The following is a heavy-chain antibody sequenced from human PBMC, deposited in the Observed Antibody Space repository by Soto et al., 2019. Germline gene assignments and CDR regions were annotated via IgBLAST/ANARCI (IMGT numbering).Heavy chain of an antibody. D-gene: IGHD6-6*01. Sequence: SETLSLTCTVSGGSISSYYWSWIRQPPGKGLEWIGYIYYSGSTNYNPSLKSRVTISVDTSKNQFSLKLSSVTAADAAVYYCARVPYSSSSWYFDYWGQGTLVNVSS. V-gene: IGHV4-59*01. J-gene: IGHJ4*02. CDR2: IYYSGST. CDR3: ARVPYSSSSWYFDY. CDR1: GGSISSYY.